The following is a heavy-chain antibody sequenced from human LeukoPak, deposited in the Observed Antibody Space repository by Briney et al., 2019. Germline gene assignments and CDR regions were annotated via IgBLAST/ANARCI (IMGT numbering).Heavy chain of an antibody. V-gene: IGHV3-23*01. D-gene: IGHD1-1*01. J-gene: IGHJ4*02. Sequence: PGGSLRLSCAASGFTFSSYGMSWVRQAPEKGLEWVSGISGSGGSTYYADSVKGRFTISRDNFKDTLYLQMNSLRAEDTAVYYCAKDRQNWNPRYYFDYWGQGTLVTVSS. CDR3: AKDRQNWNPRYYFDY. CDR2: ISGSGGST. CDR1: GFTFSSYG.